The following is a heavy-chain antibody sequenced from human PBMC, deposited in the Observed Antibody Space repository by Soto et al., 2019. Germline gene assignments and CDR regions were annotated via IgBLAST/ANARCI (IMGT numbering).Heavy chain of an antibody. J-gene: IGHJ3*02. D-gene: IGHD3-3*01. CDR1: GGSVNSNGYY. CDR2: IYYAGST. Sequence: QVRLQESGPGLVKPSQTLSLTCTVSGGSVNSNGYYWSWIRQHPVKGLEFIGHIYYAGSTYYNPSPASRPTISQYTSQYQFALALTPVTGADRAVYYCARIYDFWSGDGACATWGQGSMFTVSS. V-gene: IGHV4-31*03. CDR3: ARIYDFWSGDGACAT.